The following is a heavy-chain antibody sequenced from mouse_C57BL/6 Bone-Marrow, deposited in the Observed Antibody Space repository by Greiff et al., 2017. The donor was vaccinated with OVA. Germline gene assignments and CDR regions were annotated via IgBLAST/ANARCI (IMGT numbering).Heavy chain of an antibody. J-gene: IGHJ1*03. CDR3: ARYNYGSSYWYFDV. D-gene: IGHD1-1*01. CDR2: IRNKANGYTT. Sequence: EVMLVESGGGLVQPGGSLSLSCAASGFTFTDYYMSWVRQPPGKALEWLGFIRNKANGYTTEYSASVKGRFTISRDNSQSILYLQMNALGAEDSATYYCARYNYGSSYWYFDVWGTGTTVTVSS. V-gene: IGHV7-3*01. CDR1: GFTFTDYY.